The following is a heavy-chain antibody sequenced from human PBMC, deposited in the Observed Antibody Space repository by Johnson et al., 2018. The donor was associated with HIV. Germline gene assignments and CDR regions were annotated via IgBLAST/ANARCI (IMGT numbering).Heavy chain of an antibody. Sequence: QVQLVESGGGLVQPGGSLRLSCAASGFTFSSYAMHWVRQAPGKGLEWVAVISYDGSTKYYADSVTGRFTISRDNSKNTLYLQMNSLRAEDTAVYYCARDRWLQLGAFDIWGQGTLVTVSS. J-gene: IGHJ3*02. CDR3: ARDRWLQLGAFDI. CDR2: ISYDGSTK. CDR1: GFTFSSYA. V-gene: IGHV3-30-3*01. D-gene: IGHD5-24*01.